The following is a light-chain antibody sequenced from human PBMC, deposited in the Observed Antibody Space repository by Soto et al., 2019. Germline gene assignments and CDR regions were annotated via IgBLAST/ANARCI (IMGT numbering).Light chain of an antibody. V-gene: IGKV1-5*01. CDR1: QSISSW. Sequence: DIQMTQSPSTLSASVGDRVTITCRASQSISSWLAWYQQKPRKAPKLLIYDASSLESAVPSSFSGSGSGTEFTLTISSLQPDDFATYYCQQYNSYSRTFGQGTKVDIK. J-gene: IGKJ1*01. CDR2: DAS. CDR3: QQYNSYSRT.